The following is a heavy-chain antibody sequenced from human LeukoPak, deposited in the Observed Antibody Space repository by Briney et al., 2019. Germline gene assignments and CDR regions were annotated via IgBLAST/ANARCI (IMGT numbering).Heavy chain of an antibody. V-gene: IGHV4-39*01. CDR1: GGSISSSSYY. D-gene: IGHD1-26*01. CDR3: ARYSGSYFDDNSFDY. Sequence: SETLSLTCTVSGGSISSSSYYWGWIRQPPGKGLEWIGSIYYSGSTYYNPSLKSRVTISIDKSKNQFSLKLSSVTAADTAVYYCARYSGSYFDDNSFDYWGQGTLVTVSS. CDR2: IYYSGST. J-gene: IGHJ4*02.